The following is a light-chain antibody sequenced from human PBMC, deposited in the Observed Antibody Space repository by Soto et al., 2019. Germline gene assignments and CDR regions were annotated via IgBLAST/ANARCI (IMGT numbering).Light chain of an antibody. CDR3: QQLNSYPFIT. CDR1: QGINNY. V-gene: IGKV1-9*01. CDR2: AAS. Sequence: DIQLTQSPSFLSESVGDRVTITCRASQGINNYLAWYQQKPGKAPKLLIYAASTLQSGVPPRFSGSGSGTEFTLTVSSLQPEDFATYYCQQLNSYPFITFDQGTRLEIK. J-gene: IGKJ5*01.